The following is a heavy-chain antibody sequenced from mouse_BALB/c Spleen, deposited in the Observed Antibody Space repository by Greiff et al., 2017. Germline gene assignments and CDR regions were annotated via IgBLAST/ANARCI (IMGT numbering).Heavy chain of an antibody. V-gene: IGHV1-5*01. CDR1: GYTFTSYW. CDR3: TRYGNYDYFDY. Sequence: VQLQQSGTVLARPGASVKMSCKASGYTFTSYWMHWVKQRPGQGLEWIGAIYPGNSDTSYNQKFKGKAKLTAVTSTSTAYMELSSLTNEDSAVYYCTRYGNYDYFDYWGQGTTLTVSS. J-gene: IGHJ2*01. CDR2: IYPGNSDT. D-gene: IGHD2-1*01.